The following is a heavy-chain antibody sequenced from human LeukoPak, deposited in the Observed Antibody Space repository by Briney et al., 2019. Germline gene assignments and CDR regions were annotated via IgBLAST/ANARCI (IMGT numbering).Heavy chain of an antibody. Sequence: PGGSLRLSFSASGFTFSSYEMNWVRQAPGKGLEWVSYISSSGSTIYYADSVKGRFTISRDNAKNSLYLQMNSLRAEDTAFYYCPRDYYDSSGYYYWGQGTLVTVSS. CDR1: GFTFSSYE. CDR3: PRDYYDSSGYYY. CDR2: ISSSGSTI. D-gene: IGHD3-22*01. V-gene: IGHV3-48*03. J-gene: IGHJ4*02.